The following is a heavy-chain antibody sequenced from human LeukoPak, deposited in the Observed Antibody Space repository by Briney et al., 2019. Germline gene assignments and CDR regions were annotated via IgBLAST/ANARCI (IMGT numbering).Heavy chain of an antibody. CDR2: INGSGGST. CDR1: GFTFSSYA. Sequence: PGGSLRLSCAASGFTFSSYAMSWVRQAPGKGLEWVSAINGSGGSTYYADSVKGRFTISRDNSKNTLYLQMNSLRAEDTAVYYCAKDLFPLTGYSGYDYRGGFDYWGQGTLVTVSS. V-gene: IGHV3-23*01. CDR3: AKDLFPLTGYSGYDYRGGFDY. J-gene: IGHJ4*02. D-gene: IGHD5-12*01.